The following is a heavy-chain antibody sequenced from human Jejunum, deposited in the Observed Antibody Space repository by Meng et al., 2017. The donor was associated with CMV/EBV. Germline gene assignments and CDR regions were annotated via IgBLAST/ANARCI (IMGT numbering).Heavy chain of an antibody. J-gene: IGHJ2*01. D-gene: IGHD3-22*01. CDR2: ISPYNGNT. CDR3: AKGGGYDSRGYANWYFDL. V-gene: IGHV1-18*01. Sequence: QAQLVRSGAEGKKPGASVTFSCKASGYSFSNYYITWVRQAPGQGLEWMGGISPYNGNTDHAQNFQGRVTMTTDTSTSTAYMELRSLRSDDTAVYYCAKGGGYDSRGYANWYFDLWGRGTLVTVSS. CDR1: GYSFSNYY.